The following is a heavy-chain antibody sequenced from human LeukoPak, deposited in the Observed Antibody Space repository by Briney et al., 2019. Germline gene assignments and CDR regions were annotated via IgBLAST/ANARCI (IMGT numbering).Heavy chain of an antibody. CDR3: AKGGLYDSSGYYLDFDY. V-gene: IGHV3-30*02. D-gene: IGHD3-22*01. CDR1: GFTFSSYG. J-gene: IGHJ4*02. Sequence: PGGSLRLSCAASGFTFSSYGMHWVRQAPGKGLEWVAVIWYDGSNKYYADSVKGRFTISRDNSKNTLYLQMNSLRAEDTAVYYRAKGGLYDSSGYYLDFDYWGQGTLVTVSS. CDR2: IWYDGSNK.